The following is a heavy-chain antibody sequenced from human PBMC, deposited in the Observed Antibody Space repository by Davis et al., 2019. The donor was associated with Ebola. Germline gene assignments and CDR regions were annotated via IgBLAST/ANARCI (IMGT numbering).Heavy chain of an antibody. CDR3: ARAPYGGSTSGLIDY. D-gene: IGHD2-2*01. CDR2: INHSGST. CDR1: GGSFSGYY. Sequence: SETLSLTCAVYGGSFSGYYWSWIRQPPGKGLEWIGEINHSGSTNYSPSLKSRVTISVDTSKNQFSLKLTPVTAADTAVYYCARAPYGGSTSGLIDYWGQGTLVTVSS. J-gene: IGHJ4*02. V-gene: IGHV4-34*01.